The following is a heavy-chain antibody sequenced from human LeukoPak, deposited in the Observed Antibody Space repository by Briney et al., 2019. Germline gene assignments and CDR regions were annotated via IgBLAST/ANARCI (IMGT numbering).Heavy chain of an antibody. J-gene: IGHJ4*02. CDR2: IYYSGST. CDR3: ARVEGEDTAMFY. D-gene: IGHD5-18*01. V-gene: IGHV4-30-4*01. Sequence: SLPRTVSCGPISRGDYYWSWIRHPPGEGLGWVGYIYYSGSTYYNPSLKSRVTISVDTSKNQFSLKLSSVTAADTAVYYCARVEGEDTAMFYWGQGTLVTVSS. CDR1: CGPISRGDYY.